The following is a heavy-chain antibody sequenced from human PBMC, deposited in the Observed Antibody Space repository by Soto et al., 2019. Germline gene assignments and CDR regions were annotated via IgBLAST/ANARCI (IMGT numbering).Heavy chain of an antibody. CDR2: INPTLGTA. CDR3: ARDFDIAMSGNAFDI. V-gene: IGHV1-69*08. CDR1: GGTFSRHT. D-gene: IGHD6-19*01. Sequence: QVQLVQSGAEVKKPGSSVKVSCKASGGTFSRHTLSWVRQAPGQGLAWMGRINPTLGTANYAQKFQGRVTFTADLSTSTAFMELSSLRSDDTAVYYCARDFDIAMSGNAFDIWGQGTMVTVSS. J-gene: IGHJ3*02.